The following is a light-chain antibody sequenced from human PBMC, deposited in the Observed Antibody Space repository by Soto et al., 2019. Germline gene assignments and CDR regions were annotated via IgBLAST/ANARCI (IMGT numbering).Light chain of an antibody. CDR3: TSYTTTSTYV. V-gene: IGLV2-14*01. Sequence: QSSLHEPASVSGSPGQSITISCTGTSSDVGGYDYVSWYQQHPGKAPKFMIYEVTNRPSGVSHRFSGSKSGNTASLTISGLQAEDEADHYCTSYTTTSTYVFVTGTKGTAL. J-gene: IGLJ1*01. CDR2: EVT. CDR1: SSDVGGYDY.